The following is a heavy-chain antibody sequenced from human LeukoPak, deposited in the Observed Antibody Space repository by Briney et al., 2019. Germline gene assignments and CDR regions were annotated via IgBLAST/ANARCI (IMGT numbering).Heavy chain of an antibody. CDR1: GYTFTSYY. CDR2: IIPIFGTA. CDR3: ARVDYYYYGMDV. Sequence: ASVKVSCKASGYTFTSYYMHWVRQAPGQGLEWMGGIIPIFGTANYAQKFQGRVTITADESTSTAYMELSSLRSEDTAVYYCARVDYYYYGMDVWGQGTTVAVSS. J-gene: IGHJ6*02. V-gene: IGHV1-69*13.